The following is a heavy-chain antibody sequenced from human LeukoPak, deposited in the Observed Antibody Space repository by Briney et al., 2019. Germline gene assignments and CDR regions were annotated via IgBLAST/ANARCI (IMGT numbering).Heavy chain of an antibody. J-gene: IGHJ5*02. V-gene: IGHV4-39*01. CDR2: IYYSGST. Sequence: PSETLSLTCTVPGGSISSSRYYWGWIRQPPGKGLEWLGSIYYSGSTYYNPSLKSRVTISVDTSKNQFSLKLSSVTAADTAVYYCARKGVQDFWSGSGFSWFDPWGQGTLVTVSS. CDR3: ARKGVQDFWSGSGFSWFDP. CDR1: GGSISSSRYY. D-gene: IGHD3-3*01.